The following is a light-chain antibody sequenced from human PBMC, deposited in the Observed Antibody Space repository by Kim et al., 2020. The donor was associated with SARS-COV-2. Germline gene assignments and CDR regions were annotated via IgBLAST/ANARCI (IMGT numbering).Light chain of an antibody. CDR2: AAS. CDR1: QDVSKW. Sequence: SVGDTVTITCRASQDVSKWVTWYQQNPGKAPKFLIYAASTLRTGVPSRFSGSGSGTDFPLTINSLQPDDFATYYCQQAASFPLIFGGGTKVDIK. V-gene: IGKV1-12*01. J-gene: IGKJ4*01. CDR3: QQAASFPLI.